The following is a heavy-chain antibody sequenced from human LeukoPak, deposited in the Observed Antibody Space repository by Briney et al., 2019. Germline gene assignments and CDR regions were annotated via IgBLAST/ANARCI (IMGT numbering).Heavy chain of an antibody. V-gene: IGHV4-30-2*01. J-gene: IGHJ4*02. CDR1: GDSISRGSFS. CDR2: IYHSGST. Sequence: PSQTLSLTCTVSGDSISRGSFSWSWIRQPPGKGLEWIGYIYHSGSTYYNPSLKSRVTISVDRSKNQFSLKLSSVTAADTAVYYCARGGIYDYGDYGLDYWGQGTLVTVSS. CDR3: ARGGIYDYGDYGLDY. D-gene: IGHD4-17*01.